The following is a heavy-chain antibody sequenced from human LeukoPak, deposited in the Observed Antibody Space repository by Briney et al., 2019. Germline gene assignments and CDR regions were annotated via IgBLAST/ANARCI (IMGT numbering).Heavy chain of an antibody. V-gene: IGHV1-24*01. J-gene: IGHJ4*02. CDR1: GYTLTELS. D-gene: IGHD1-7*01. CDR2: FDPEDGET. CDR3: VAPAGHNWNFLVDY. Sequence: ASVKVSCKVSGYTLTELSMHWVRQAPGNRLEWMGGFDPEDGETIYAQKFQGRVTMTEDTSTDTAYMELSSLRSEDTAVYCCVAPAGHNWNFLVDYWGQGTLVTVSS.